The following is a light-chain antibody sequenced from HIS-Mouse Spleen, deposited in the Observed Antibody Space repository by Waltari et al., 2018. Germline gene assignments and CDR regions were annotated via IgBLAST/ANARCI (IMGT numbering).Light chain of an antibody. CDR2: EDS. Sequence: SYELTQPPSVSVSPGQTARITCSGDALPKKYAYWYQQKSGQAPLLGIYEDSKRPSGIPERVSGTSSGTMATLTISGAQVEDEADYYCYSTDSSGNHRVFGGGTKLTVL. J-gene: IGLJ2*01. V-gene: IGLV3-10*01. CDR3: YSTDSSGNHRV. CDR1: ALPKKY.